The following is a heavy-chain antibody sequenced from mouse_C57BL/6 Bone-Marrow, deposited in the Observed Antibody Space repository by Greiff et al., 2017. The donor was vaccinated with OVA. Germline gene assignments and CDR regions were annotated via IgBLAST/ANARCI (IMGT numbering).Heavy chain of an antibody. J-gene: IGHJ2*01. CDR2: ISSGGDYI. CDR1: GFTFSSYA. V-gene: IGHV5-9-1*02. D-gene: IGHD1-1*01. CDR3: TREAVVASGDYFDY. Sequence: EVQLVESGEGLVKPGGSLKLSCAASGFTFSSYAMSWVRQTPEKRLEWVAYISSGGDYIYYADTVKGRFTISRDNARNTLYLQMSSLKSEDTAMYYCTREAVVASGDYFDYWGQGTTLTVSS.